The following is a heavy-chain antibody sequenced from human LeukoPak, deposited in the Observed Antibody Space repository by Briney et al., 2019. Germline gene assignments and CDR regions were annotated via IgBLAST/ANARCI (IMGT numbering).Heavy chain of an antibody. CDR2: IIPILGIA. CDR3: ARVSSPYDFWSGFPRWYFDL. J-gene: IGHJ2*01. Sequence: ASVKVSCKASGGTFSSYAISWVRQAPGQGLEWMGRIIPILGIANYAQKFQGRVTITADKSTSTAYMELSSLRSEDTAVYYCARVSSPYDFWSGFPRWYFDLWGRGTLVTVSS. CDR1: GGTFSSYA. V-gene: IGHV1-69*04. D-gene: IGHD3-3*01.